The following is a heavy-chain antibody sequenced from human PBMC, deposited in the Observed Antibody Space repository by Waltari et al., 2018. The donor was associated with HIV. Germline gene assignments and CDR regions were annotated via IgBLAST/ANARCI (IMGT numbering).Heavy chain of an antibody. CDR2: IKFDGDEK. CDR1: GFTFDNYW. D-gene: IGHD3-10*01. J-gene: IGHJ4*02. CDR3: TRLNYHFDF. Sequence: EVRLVASGGGLVQPVESLRLSCVASGFTFDNYWMSGVRQAPGKGLEWVANIKFDGDEKNYVDSVKGRFTISRDDGKNSLYLQMNSLRAEDTAVYYCTRLNYHFDFWGRGTLVAVSS. V-gene: IGHV3-7*01.